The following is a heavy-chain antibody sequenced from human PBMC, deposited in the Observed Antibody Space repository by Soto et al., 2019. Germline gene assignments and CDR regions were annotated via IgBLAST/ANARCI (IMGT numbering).Heavy chain of an antibody. D-gene: IGHD3-22*01. V-gene: IGHV4-59*08. Sequence: QVQLQESGPGLVKPSETLSLTCTVSGGSISSYYWSWIRQPPGKGLEWIGYIYYSGSTNYNPSLKSRVTIPVDTSKNQFSLKLSSVTAADTAVYYCARLITMMVGVQAWFDPWGQGTLVTVSS. CDR3: ARLITMMVGVQAWFDP. J-gene: IGHJ5*02. CDR2: IYYSGST. CDR1: GGSISSYY.